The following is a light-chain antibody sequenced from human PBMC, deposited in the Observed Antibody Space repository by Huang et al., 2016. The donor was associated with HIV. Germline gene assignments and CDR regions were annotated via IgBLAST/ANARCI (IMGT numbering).Light chain of an antibody. CDR1: QDINNF. CDR2: AAA. V-gene: IGKV1-8*01. Sequence: IRMTQSPSSLSASTGDRVTITCRANQDINNFLALYQQRPGSVPKLLIDAAATLQSGVPSRFSGNGSCTDFTLTIGCLHSEDVATYYCQQYDIHPLTFGPGTRVDIK. CDR3: QQYDIHPLT. J-gene: IGKJ3*01.